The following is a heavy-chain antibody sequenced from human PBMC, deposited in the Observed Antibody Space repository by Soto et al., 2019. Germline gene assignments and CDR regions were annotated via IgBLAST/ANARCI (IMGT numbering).Heavy chain of an antibody. V-gene: IGHV1-2*02. J-gene: IGHJ4*02. CDR3: ARDEGWNCSGGSCYVFAY. Sequence: QVQLVQSGAEVKKPAASVKISCKASGYTVSDYSLHWMRQAPGQRLEWMGVINPNSGDTNYAQKFQGRVTMTRDTSISTASMELTSLTYDDTALYYCARDEGWNCSGGSCYVFAYWGQGTLVTVSS. D-gene: IGHD2-15*01. CDR1: GYTVSDYS. CDR2: INPNSGDT.